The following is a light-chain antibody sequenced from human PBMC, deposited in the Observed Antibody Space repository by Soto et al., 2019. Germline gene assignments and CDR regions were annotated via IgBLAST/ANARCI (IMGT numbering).Light chain of an antibody. J-gene: IGKJ3*01. CDR1: QSVGYN. Sequence: ERVMTQSPATLSVSPGERATLSCRASQSVGYNLAWYQQKPGQPHRLLIYATSSRATGIPARFSGSGSGTEFTLTLSSLQSEEFAVYYCQQYNSWPPIFTFGPGTKVDIK. V-gene: IGKV3-15*01. CDR2: ATS. CDR3: QQYNSWPPIFT.